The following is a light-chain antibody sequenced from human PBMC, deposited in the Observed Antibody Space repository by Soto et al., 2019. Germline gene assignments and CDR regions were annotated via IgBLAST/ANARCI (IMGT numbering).Light chain of an antibody. CDR3: QQANSFPHT. Sequence: DIQMTQSPSSVSASVGDRVTITCRASQGISKWLAWYQQKPGKAPKLLIYATSTLQSGVPSRFSGSVSGTHFTLTITSLQPEDFATYYCQQANSFPHTFGQGTKLEIK. CDR1: QGISKW. CDR2: ATS. V-gene: IGKV1-12*01. J-gene: IGKJ2*01.